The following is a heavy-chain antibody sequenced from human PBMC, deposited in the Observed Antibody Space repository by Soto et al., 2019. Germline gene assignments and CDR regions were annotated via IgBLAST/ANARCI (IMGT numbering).Heavy chain of an antibody. D-gene: IGHD6-19*01. CDR2: ISGSGGST. Sequence: EVQLLESGGGLVQPGGSLRLSCAASGFTFSSYAMSWVRQSPGKGLEWVSAISGSGGSTYYADSVKGRFTISRDNSKNTLYLQMNSLRAEDTAVYYCAKALYSSGDAFDIWGQGTMVTVSS. CDR3: AKALYSSGDAFDI. J-gene: IGHJ3*02. V-gene: IGHV3-23*01. CDR1: GFTFSSYA.